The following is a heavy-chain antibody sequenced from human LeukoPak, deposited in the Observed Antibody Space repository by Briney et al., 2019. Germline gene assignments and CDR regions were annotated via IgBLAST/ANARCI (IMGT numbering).Heavy chain of an antibody. CDR1: GYTFTSYA. J-gene: IGHJ6*03. V-gene: IGHV7-4-1*02. CDR3: ARDPRYCTNGVCFNTDV. CDR2: INTNTGNP. Sequence: ASVKVSCKASGYTFTSYAMNWVRQAPGQGLEWMGWINTNTGNPTYAQGFTGRFVFSLDTSVSTAYLQTSSLKAEDTAVYYCARDPRYCTNGVCFNTDVWGKGTTVTISS. D-gene: IGHD2-8*01.